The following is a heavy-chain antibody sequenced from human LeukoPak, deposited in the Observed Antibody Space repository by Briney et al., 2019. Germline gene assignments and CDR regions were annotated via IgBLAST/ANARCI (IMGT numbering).Heavy chain of an antibody. D-gene: IGHD6-13*01. V-gene: IGHV4-39*07. CDR1: GGSISSSSYY. CDR3: ARGRRRAGTTAFDP. Sequence: SETLSLTCTVSGGSISSSSYYWGWIRQPPGKGLEWIGSIYYSGSTYYNPSLKSRVTISVDTSKNQFSLKLSSVTAADTAVYYCARGRRRAGTTAFDPWGQGTLVTVSS. J-gene: IGHJ5*02. CDR2: IYYSGST.